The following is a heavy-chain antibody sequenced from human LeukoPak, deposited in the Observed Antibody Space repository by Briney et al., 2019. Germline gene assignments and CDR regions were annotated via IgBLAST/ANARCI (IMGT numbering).Heavy chain of an antibody. Sequence: PSQTLSLTCTVSGGSISSGSYYWSWIRQPAGKGLEWIGRIYTSGSTNYNPSLKSRVTISVDKSKNQFSLKLSSVTAADTAVYYCARYIVGATNWFDPWGQGTLVTVSS. CDR1: GGSISSGSYY. D-gene: IGHD1-26*01. CDR3: ARYIVGATNWFDP. J-gene: IGHJ5*02. CDR2: IYTSGST. V-gene: IGHV4-61*02.